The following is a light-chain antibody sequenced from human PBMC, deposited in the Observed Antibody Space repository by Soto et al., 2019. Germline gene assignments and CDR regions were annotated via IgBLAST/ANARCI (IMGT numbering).Light chain of an antibody. CDR3: CSYAGSYTFV. CDR2: DVS. CDR1: ISDVGVYNY. V-gene: IGLV2-11*01. J-gene: IGLJ1*01. Sequence: QAVLTQPGSVSGSPGQSVTISCTGTISDVGVYNYVSWYQQYPGKAPKIMIYDVSKRPSGVPDRFSGSKSDNTASLTISGLQAEDEADYYCCSYAGSYTFVFGIGTKVTVL.